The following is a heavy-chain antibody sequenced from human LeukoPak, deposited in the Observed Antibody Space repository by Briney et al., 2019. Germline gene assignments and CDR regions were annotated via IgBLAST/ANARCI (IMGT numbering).Heavy chain of an antibody. J-gene: IGHJ4*02. CDR1: GLTFDDYG. V-gene: IGHV3-20*04. Sequence: GGSLRLSSVASGLTFDDYGMSWVRQAPGKGLEWVSGINWNGGTTTYADSVKGRFTISRDNAKNPLYLQMNSLRVEDTAFYYCARNSGANVYTYSFQYWGRGTLVTVSS. CDR3: ARNSGANVYTYSFQY. CDR2: INWNGGTT. D-gene: IGHD1-26*01.